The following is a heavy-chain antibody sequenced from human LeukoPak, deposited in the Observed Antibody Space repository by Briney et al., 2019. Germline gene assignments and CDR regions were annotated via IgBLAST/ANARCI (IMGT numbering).Heavy chain of an antibody. J-gene: IGHJ3*02. CDR1: GFNSGIYW. CDR2: IKQDGIET. V-gene: IGHV3-7*01. D-gene: IGHD6-13*01. CDR3: ARFIASPGPDAFDI. Sequence: GGSLRLSCAASGFNSGIYWMSWVRHAPGQRLEWLANIKQDGIETYYLDSVKGRFTISRDSARNSVYLQMNSLRADETAVYFCARFIASPGPDAFDIWGQGTLVTVSS.